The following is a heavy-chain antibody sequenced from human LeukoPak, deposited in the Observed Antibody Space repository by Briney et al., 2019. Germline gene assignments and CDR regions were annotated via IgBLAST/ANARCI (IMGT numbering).Heavy chain of an antibody. CDR2: ISYDGSNK. CDR3: ARFRLRLGELSFSDAFDI. Sequence: GGSLRLSCAASGFTFSSYAMHWVRQAPGKGLEWVAAISYDGSNKYYADSVKGRFTISRDNSKNTLYLQMNSLRAEDTAVYYCARFRLRLGELSFSDAFDIWGQGTMVTVSS. J-gene: IGHJ3*02. D-gene: IGHD3-16*02. CDR1: GFTFSSYA. V-gene: IGHV3-30-3*01.